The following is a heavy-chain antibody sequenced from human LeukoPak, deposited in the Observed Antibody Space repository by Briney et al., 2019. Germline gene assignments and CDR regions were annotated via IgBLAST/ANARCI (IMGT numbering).Heavy chain of an antibody. CDR2: IYYSGSS. D-gene: IGHD6-19*01. J-gene: IGHJ4*02. CDR3: AREVVAVAGSYFDS. Sequence: SETLSLTCTVSGGSISSYYWTWIRQPSGKGLEWIGYIYYSGSSNYNPSLKSRVTISVDTSKNQFSLKLSSVTAADTAVYFCAREVVAVAGSYFDSWGQGTLVTVSS. CDR1: GGSISSYY. V-gene: IGHV4-59*01.